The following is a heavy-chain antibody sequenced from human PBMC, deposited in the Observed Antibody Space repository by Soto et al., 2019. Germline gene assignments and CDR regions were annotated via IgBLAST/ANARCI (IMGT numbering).Heavy chain of an antibody. CDR3: ARRTSSRRLGSSWYGNTYYYGMDV. CDR1: GGSFSGYY. V-gene: IGHV4-34*01. D-gene: IGHD6-13*01. CDR2: INHSGST. Sequence: SETLSLTCAVYGGSFSGYYWSWIRQPPGKGLEWIGEINHSGSTNYNPSLKSRVTISVDTSKNQFSLKLSSVTAADTAVYYCARRTSSRRLGSSWYGNTYYYGMDVWGQGTTVTVSS. J-gene: IGHJ6*02.